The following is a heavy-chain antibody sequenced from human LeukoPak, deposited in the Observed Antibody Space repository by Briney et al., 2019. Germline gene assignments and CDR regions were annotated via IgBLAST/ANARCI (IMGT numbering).Heavy chain of an antibody. D-gene: IGHD1-26*01. CDR3: AFSGSTPTAFDI. CDR2: IIPILGIA. Sequence: SVKVSCKASGYTFTGYYMHWVRQAPGQGLEWMGRIIPILGIANYAQKFQGRVTITADKSTSTAYMELSSLRSEDTAVYYCAFSGSTPTAFDIWGQGTMVTVSS. J-gene: IGHJ3*02. V-gene: IGHV1-69*02. CDR1: GYTFTGYY.